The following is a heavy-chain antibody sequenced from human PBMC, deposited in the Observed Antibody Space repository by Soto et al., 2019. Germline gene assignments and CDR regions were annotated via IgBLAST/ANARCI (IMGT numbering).Heavy chain of an antibody. D-gene: IGHD6-19*01. CDR2: IWYDASNK. Sequence: QVQLVESGGGVVQPGRSLRLSCAASGFTFSSYGMHWVRQAPGKGLEWVAVIWYDASNKYYADSVKGRFTISRDNSKNTLYLQRNSLRAEDTAVYYCARDCAGYSSGLYQRGGFDYWGQGTLVTVSS. V-gene: IGHV3-33*01. J-gene: IGHJ4*02. CDR1: GFTFSSYG. CDR3: ARDCAGYSSGLYQRGGFDY.